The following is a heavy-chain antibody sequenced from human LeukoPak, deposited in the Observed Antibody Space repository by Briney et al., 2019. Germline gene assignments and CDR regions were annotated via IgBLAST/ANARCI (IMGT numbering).Heavy chain of an antibody. Sequence: GESLQISCKGSGYSFTSYWIGWVRQLPGKGLEWMGIIYPGDSDTRYSPSFQGQVTISADKSISTAYLQWSSLKASDTAMYYCARQGSGYSPTYYYYMDVWGKGTTVTISS. D-gene: IGHD5-18*01. CDR1: GYSFTSYW. CDR3: ARQGSGYSPTYYYYMDV. V-gene: IGHV5-51*01. CDR2: IYPGDSDT. J-gene: IGHJ6*03.